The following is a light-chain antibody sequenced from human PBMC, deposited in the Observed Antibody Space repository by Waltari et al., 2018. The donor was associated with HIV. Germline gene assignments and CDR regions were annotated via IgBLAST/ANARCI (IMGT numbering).Light chain of an antibody. CDR3: QQYYSTPR. CDR2: WAS. J-gene: IGKJ3*01. V-gene: IGKV4-1*01. CDR1: QSVLYSSNNKNY. Sequence: DIVMTQSPDSLAESLGERATIHCKSSQSVLYSSNNKNYLAWYQQKPGQPPKLLIYWASTRKSGVPDRVSVSGSETDFTLTISSLQAKDVAVYYCQQYYSTPRFGPGTKVDIK.